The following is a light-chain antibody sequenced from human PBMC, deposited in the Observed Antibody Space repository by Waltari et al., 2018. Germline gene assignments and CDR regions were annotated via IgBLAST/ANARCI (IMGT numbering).Light chain of an antibody. Sequence: DIVLTQSPDSLAVSLGDRATINFKSSQRFLYSSTNKNYLAWYQQKPGQPPKLLIYWASTRESGVPDRFSGSGSGTDFTLTISSLQAEDVAVYYCQQYYSTPSYTFGQGTKLEIK. CDR3: QQYYSTPSYT. V-gene: IGKV4-1*01. J-gene: IGKJ2*01. CDR1: QRFLYSSTNKNY. CDR2: WAS.